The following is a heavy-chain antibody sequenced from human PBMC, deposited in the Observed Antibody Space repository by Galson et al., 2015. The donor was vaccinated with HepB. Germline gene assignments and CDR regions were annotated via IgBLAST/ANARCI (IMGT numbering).Heavy chain of an antibody. CDR3: ARDLNMAVRYGAY. CDR1: GYRFSNYG. Sequence: SVKVSCKASGYRFSNYGISWVRQVPGQGLEWMGWISSYNGNTNYAQMMQGRLTMTTDTSTSTAYRELRSLRSDDTAVYYCARDLNMAVRYGAYWGQGTLVTVSS. V-gene: IGHV1-18*01. D-gene: IGHD6-19*01. J-gene: IGHJ4*02. CDR2: ISSYNGNT.